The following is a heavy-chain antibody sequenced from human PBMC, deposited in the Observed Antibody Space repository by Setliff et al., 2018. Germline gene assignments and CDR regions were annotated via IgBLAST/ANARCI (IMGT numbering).Heavy chain of an antibody. CDR1: GASVSNVNYY. Sequence: SETLSLTCSVSGASVSNVNYYWGWIRQPPGKGLEWVGSIYYSGKTYSNPSFKSRVTMSVDKSKNQFSLELASVTAADRAVYYCARIAYFDFWRGFGVGAFDLWGHGSVVTVSS. J-gene: IGHJ3*01. CDR2: IYYSGKT. CDR3: ARIAYFDFWRGFGVGAFDL. D-gene: IGHD3-3*01. V-gene: IGHV4-39*01.